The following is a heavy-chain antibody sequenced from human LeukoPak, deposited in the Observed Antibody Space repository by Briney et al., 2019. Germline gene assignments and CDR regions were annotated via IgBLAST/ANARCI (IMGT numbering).Heavy chain of an antibody. V-gene: IGHV4-4*07. J-gene: IGHJ3*02. Sequence: PSETLSLTCTVSGGSLSSYYWSWIRQPAGKGLEGVGRIYTSGSTNYNPSLKSRVTMSVDTSKNQFSLKLSSVTAADTAVYYCARDYIVAPGDRDAFDIWGQGTMVTVSS. CDR1: GGSLSSYY. CDR3: ARDYIVAPGDRDAFDI. CDR2: IYTSGST. D-gene: IGHD2-21*01.